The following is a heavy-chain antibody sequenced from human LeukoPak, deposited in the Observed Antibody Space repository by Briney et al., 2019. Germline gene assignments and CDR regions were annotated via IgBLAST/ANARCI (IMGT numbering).Heavy chain of an antibody. J-gene: IGHJ4*02. D-gene: IGHD6-19*01. CDR3: ARVAVAGTPSFDY. V-gene: IGHV3-66*01. CDR2: IYGGGST. Sequence: GGSLRLSCAASGFTVSSNYMSWVRQAPGKGLEWVSVIYGGGSTYYADSVKGRFTISRDNSKNTLYLQMNSLRAEDTAVYYCARVAVAGTPSFDYWGQGTLVTVSS. CDR1: GFTVSSNY.